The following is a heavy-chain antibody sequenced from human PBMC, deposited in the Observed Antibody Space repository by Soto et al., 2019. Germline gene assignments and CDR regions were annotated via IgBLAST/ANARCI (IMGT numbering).Heavy chain of an antibody. J-gene: IGHJ4*02. Sequence: SVKVSCKASGGTFSSYAISWVRQAPGQGLEWMGGIIPIFGTANYAQKFQGRVTITADKSTSTAYMELSSLRSEDTAVYYCANMNTVTTALDYWGQGTLVTVSS. V-gene: IGHV1-69*06. D-gene: IGHD4-17*01. CDR2: IIPIFGTA. CDR1: GGTFSSYA. CDR3: ANMNTVTTALDY.